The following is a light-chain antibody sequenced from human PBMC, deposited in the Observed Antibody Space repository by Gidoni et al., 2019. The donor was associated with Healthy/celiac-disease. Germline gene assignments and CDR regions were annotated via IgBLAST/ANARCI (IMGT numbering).Light chain of an antibody. J-gene: IGLJ2*01. CDR2: EVS. V-gene: IGLV2-14*01. Sequence: QSALTQPASVSGSPGQSITISCTGTSSDVSGYNYVSWYQQHPGKAPKLMNYEVSNRPSGVSNRFSGSKSGNTASLTISGLQAEDEADYYCSSYTSSSTLVVFGGGTKLTVV. CDR1: SSDVSGYNY. CDR3: SSYTSSSTLVV.